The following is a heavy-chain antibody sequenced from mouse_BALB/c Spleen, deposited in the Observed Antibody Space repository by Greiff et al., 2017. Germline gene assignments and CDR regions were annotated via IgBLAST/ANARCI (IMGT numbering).Heavy chain of an antibody. V-gene: IGHV7-3*02. CDR2: IRNKANGYTT. CDR1: GFTFTDYY. Sequence: DVMLVESGGGLVQPGGSLRLSCATSGFTFTDYYMSWVRQPPGKALEWLGFIRNKANGYTTEYSASVKGRFTISRDNSQSILYLQMNTLRAEDSATYYCARGDYGNYKYFDYWGQGTTLTVSS. D-gene: IGHD2-1*01. CDR3: ARGDYGNYKYFDY. J-gene: IGHJ2*01.